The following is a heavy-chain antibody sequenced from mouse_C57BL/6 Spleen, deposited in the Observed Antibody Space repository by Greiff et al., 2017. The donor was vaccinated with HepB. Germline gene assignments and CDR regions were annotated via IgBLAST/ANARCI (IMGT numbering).Heavy chain of an antibody. J-gene: IGHJ3*01. V-gene: IGHV14-1*01. CDR3: TRSYYSTSWFAY. CDR2: IDPEDGDT. Sequence: EVQLQQSGAELVRPGASVKLSCTASGFNIKDYYMHWVKQRPEQGLEWIGRIDPEDGDTESAPKFQGKATMTADTSSNTAYLQRSSLTSEDTAVYYCTRSYYSTSWFAYGGQGTLVTVSA. CDR1: GFNIKDYY. D-gene: IGHD2-5*01.